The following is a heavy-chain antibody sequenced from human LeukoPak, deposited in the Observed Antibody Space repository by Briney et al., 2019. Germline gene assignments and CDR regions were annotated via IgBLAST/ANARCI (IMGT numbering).Heavy chain of an antibody. Sequence: PGGSLRLSCAASGFTFSSYEMNWVRQAPGKGLEWVSYISSSGNTTYNADSVKGRFSITRDNAKNSLYLQMNSLRAEDTAVYCARDGGSAWFLDYWGQGTLVTVSS. CDR3: ARDGGSAWFLDY. CDR1: GFTFSSYE. J-gene: IGHJ4*02. D-gene: IGHD6-19*01. V-gene: IGHV3-48*03. CDR2: ISSSGNTT.